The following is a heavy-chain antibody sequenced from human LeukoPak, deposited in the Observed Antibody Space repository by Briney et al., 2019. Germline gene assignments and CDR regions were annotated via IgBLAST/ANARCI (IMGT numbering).Heavy chain of an antibody. J-gene: IGHJ5*02. CDR3: AREIRGEGSGWVSQSFDP. D-gene: IGHD6-19*01. Sequence: SETLSLTCTVSGYSISSGYYWGWIRQPPGKGLEWIGSIYHSGSTYYNPSLKSRVTISVDTSKNQFSLKLSSVTAADTAVYYCAREIRGEGSGWVSQSFDPWGQGTLVTVSS. CDR1: GYSISSGYY. CDR2: IYHSGST. V-gene: IGHV4-38-2*02.